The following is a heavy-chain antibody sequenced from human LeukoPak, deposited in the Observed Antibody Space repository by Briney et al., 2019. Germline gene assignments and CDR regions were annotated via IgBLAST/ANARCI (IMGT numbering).Heavy chain of an antibody. D-gene: IGHD1-1*01. CDR1: GFTVSSNY. V-gene: IGHV3-53*01. J-gene: IGHJ3*02. CDR3: ARGHNWNDRGALDI. CDR2: IYSGGST. Sequence: GGSLRVSCAASGFTVSSNYMSWVRQAPGKGLEWVSSIYSGGSTYYADSVKGRFTISRDSSKNTLYLQMSSLRAEDTAVYYCARGHNWNDRGALDIWGQGTMVTVSS.